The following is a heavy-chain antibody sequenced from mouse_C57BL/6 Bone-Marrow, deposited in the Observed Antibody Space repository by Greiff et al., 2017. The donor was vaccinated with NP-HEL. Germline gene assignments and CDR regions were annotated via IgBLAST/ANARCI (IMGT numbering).Heavy chain of an antibody. J-gene: IGHJ4*01. D-gene: IGHD1-1*01. CDR3: AREMITTVVDYYAMDY. V-gene: IGHV1-69*01. CDR1: GYTFTSYW. Sequence: VQLQQPGAELVMPGASVKLSCKASGYTFTSYWMHWVKQRPGQGLEWIGEIDPSDSYTNYNQKFKGKSTLTVDKSSSTAYMQLSSLTSEDSAVYYCAREMITTVVDYYAMDYWGQGTSVTVSS. CDR2: IDPSDSYT.